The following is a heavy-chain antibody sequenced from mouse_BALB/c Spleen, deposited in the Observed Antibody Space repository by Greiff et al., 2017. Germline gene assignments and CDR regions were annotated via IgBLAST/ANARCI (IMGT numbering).Heavy chain of an antibody. CDR3: ARGDYGSSPAWFAY. J-gene: IGHJ3*01. CDR2: ISDGGSYT. CDR1: GFTFSDYY. Sequence: VMLVESGGGLVKPGGSLKLSCAASGFTFSDYYMYWVRQTPEKRLEWVATISDGGSYTYYPDSVKGRFTISRDNAKNNLYLQMSSLKSEDTAMYYCARGDYGSSPAWFAYWGQGTLVTVSA. D-gene: IGHD1-1*01. V-gene: IGHV5-4*02.